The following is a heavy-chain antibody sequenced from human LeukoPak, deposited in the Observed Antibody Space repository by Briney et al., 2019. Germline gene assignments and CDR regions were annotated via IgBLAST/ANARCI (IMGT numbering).Heavy chain of an antibody. D-gene: IGHD5-18*01. V-gene: IGHV4-4*07. J-gene: IGHJ4*02. CDR2: VFTSGGT. Sequence: SETLSLTCTVSGASINGYYWSWIRQPAGKGLEWIGRVFTSGGTSYNPSLKGRVTMSIESSTNQFSLQLDSVTAADTAVYYCARDDVDTPTFDYWGQGILVAVSS. CDR1: GASINGYY. CDR3: ARDDVDTPTFDY.